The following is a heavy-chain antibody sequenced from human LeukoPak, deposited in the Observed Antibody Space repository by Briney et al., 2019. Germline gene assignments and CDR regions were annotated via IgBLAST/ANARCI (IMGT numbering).Heavy chain of an antibody. J-gene: IGHJ4*02. CDR3: ARGKYYDFWSGYYKDY. D-gene: IGHD3-3*01. Sequence: ASVKVSCKASGYTFTGYYMHWVRQAPGQGLEWMGWINPNSGGTNYAQKFQGRVTMTRDTSISPAYMELSRLRSDDTAVYYCARGKYYDFWSGYYKDYWGQGTLVTVSS. CDR2: INPNSGGT. CDR1: GYTFTGYY. V-gene: IGHV1-2*02.